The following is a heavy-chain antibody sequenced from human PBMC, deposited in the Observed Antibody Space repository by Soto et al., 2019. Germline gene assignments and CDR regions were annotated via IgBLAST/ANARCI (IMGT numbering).Heavy chain of an antibody. CDR3: ARGLRYFDGVLSGFDD. D-gene: IGHD3-9*01. Sequence: QVQLQQWGAGLLKPSETLSLTCAVSGGSFSGYYWRWIRQPPGKGLAWIGEINHSGSTNYNPSLKSRGTRSVDTSKNQVSLKLSSVPAADTAVYYCARGLRYFDGVLSGFDDWGQGTLGTVAS. CDR1: GGSFSGYY. CDR2: INHSGST. V-gene: IGHV4-34*01. J-gene: IGHJ4*02.